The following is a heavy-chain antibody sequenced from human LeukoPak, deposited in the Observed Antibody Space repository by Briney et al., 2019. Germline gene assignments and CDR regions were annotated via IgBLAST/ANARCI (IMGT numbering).Heavy chain of an antibody. CDR3: AKAKYCSGGSCCFDS. J-gene: IGHJ5*01. D-gene: IGHD2-15*01. Sequence: GGSLRLSCAASGFTFSSYALTWVRQAPGKGLEWVSTISGSATNTYYADSRKGRFIISRDYSKNTLFLQMNSLRAEDTAIYFCAKAKYCSGGSCCFDSWGQGTLVTVSS. V-gene: IGHV3-23*01. CDR1: GFTFSSYA. CDR2: ISGSATNT.